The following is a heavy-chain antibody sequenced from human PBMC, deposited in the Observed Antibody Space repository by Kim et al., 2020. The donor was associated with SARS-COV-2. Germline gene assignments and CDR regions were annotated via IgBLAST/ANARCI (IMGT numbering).Heavy chain of an antibody. V-gene: IGHV3-11*01. Sequence: SVKGRFTISRENAKNSLYLQMNSLRAEDTAVYYCATDTAMVYYYYYGMDVWGQGTTVTVSS. CDR3: ATDTAMVYYYYYGMDV. J-gene: IGHJ6*02. D-gene: IGHD5-18*01.